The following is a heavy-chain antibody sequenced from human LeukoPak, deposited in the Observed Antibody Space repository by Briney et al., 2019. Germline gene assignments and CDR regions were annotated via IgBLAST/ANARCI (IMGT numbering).Heavy chain of an antibody. CDR2: ISNDGYTQ. V-gene: IGHV3-30*18. CDR1: GLTFSTYG. D-gene: IGHD3-10*01. CDR3: SKDWGEYYYGSGSYYNSDGY. J-gene: IGHJ4*02. Sequence: GGSLRLSCEASGLTFSTYGMHWVRQAPGRGLEWVAVISNDGYTQYYADSVKGRFTISRDNSKNALFLQMDSLRAEDTAVYYCSKDWGEYYYGSGSYYNSDGYWGQGTLVTVSS.